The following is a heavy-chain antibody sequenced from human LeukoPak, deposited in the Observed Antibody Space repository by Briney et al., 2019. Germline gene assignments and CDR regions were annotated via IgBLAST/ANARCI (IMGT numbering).Heavy chain of an antibody. Sequence: GASLQISCKGSGSSFTSYWIGWVRQMPGKGLEWMGIIYPGDSDTRYSPSFQGQVTISADKSISTAYLQWSSLKASDTAMYYCARLGGSAVAGTRSLDYWGQGTLVTVSS. CDR3: ARLGGSAVAGTRSLDY. J-gene: IGHJ4*02. CDR1: GSSFTSYW. D-gene: IGHD6-19*01. CDR2: IYPGDSDT. V-gene: IGHV5-51*01.